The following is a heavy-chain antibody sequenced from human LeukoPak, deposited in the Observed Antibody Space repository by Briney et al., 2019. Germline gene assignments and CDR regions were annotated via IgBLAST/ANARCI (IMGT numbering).Heavy chain of an antibody. V-gene: IGHV4-59*08. CDR3: ARRNYYDSPWDY. J-gene: IGHJ4*02. CDR2: IYYSGST. D-gene: IGHD3-22*01. CDR1: GGSISSYY. Sequence: SETLSLTCTVSGGSISSYYWSWIRQPPGKGLEWIGYIYYSGSTNYNPSLKSRVTISVDTSKNQFSLKLSSVTAADTAVNYCARRNYYDSPWDYWGQGTLVTVSS.